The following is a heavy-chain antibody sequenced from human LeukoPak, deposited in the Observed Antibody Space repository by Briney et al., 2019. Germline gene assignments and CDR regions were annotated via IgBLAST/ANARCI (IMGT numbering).Heavy chain of an antibody. CDR2: IYPGGSDT. D-gene: IGHD4-11*01. CDR3: ARPLHDYSKYCFDP. V-gene: IGHV5-51*01. CDR1: GYTFTNYW. Sequence: GESLKISCKGSGYTFTNYWIGWVRQMPAKGLEWMGIIYPGGSDTRYSPSFQGQVTISADKSISTAYLQWNSLKASDTATYYCARPLHDYSKYCFDPWGQGTLVAVSS. J-gene: IGHJ5*02.